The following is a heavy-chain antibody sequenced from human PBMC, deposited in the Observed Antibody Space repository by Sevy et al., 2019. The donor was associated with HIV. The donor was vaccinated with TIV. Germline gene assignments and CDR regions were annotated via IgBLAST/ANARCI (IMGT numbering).Heavy chain of an antibody. CDR1: GGSISGYY. J-gene: IGHJ4*02. Sequence: SETLSLTCTVSGGSISGYYWSWIRQPPGKGLEWIGYIYYSGSTNYNPSLKNRVTMSVDTSKNQFSLKMSSVTAADTAGYYCARTPVIMITSGGVIALRQFDFWGQGTLVTVSS. CDR2: IYYSGST. D-gene: IGHD3-16*02. V-gene: IGHV4-59*01. CDR3: ARTPVIMITSGGVIALRQFDF.